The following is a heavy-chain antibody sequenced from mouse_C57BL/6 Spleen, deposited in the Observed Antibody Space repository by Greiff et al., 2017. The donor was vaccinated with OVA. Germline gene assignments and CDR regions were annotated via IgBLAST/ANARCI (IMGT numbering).Heavy chain of an antibody. CDR3: AKDTTVVANFDY. D-gene: IGHD1-1*01. CDR2: IYPRSGNT. Sequence: QVQLQQSGAELARPGASVKLSCKASGYTFTSYGISWVKQRTGQGLEWIGEIYPRSGNTYYNEKFKGKATLTVDKSSSTAYMELRSLTSEDSAVYVCAKDTTVVANFDYWGQGTTLTVSS. CDR1: GYTFTSYG. V-gene: IGHV1-81*01. J-gene: IGHJ2*01.